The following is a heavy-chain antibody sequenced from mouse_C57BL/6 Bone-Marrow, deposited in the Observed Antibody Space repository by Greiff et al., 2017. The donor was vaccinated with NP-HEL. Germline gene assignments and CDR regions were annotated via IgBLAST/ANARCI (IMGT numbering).Heavy chain of an antibody. CDR1: GFTFSDYY. V-gene: IGHV5-12*01. CDR3: ARQKGSASRGDFDD. Sequence: EVKLVESGGGLVQPGGSLKLSCAASGFTFSDYYMYWVRQTPEKRLEWVAYISNGGGSTYYPDTVKGRFTISRDNAKNTLYLQMSRLKSEDTAMYYCARQKGSASRGDFDDWGTGTTVTVSS. CDR2: ISNGGGST. J-gene: IGHJ1*03. D-gene: IGHD3-1*01.